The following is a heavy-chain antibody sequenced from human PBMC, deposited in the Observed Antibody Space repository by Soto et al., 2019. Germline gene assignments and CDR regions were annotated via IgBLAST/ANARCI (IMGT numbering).Heavy chain of an antibody. CDR2: IYYSGST. CDR1: GGSISSYY. Sequence: SETLSLTCTVSGGSISSYYWSWIRQPPGKGLEWIGNIYYSGSTSYNPSLKSRVTISVDTSKSHFSLWLSSVTAADTAVYYCARELNEGNYYYYYMDVWGKGTTVTVSS. CDR3: ARELNEGNYYYYYMDV. D-gene: IGHD1-1*01. V-gene: IGHV4-59*01. J-gene: IGHJ6*03.